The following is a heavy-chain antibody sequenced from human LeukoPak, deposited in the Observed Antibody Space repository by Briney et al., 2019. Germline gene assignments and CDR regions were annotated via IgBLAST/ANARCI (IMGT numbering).Heavy chain of an antibody. Sequence: ASVKVSCKASGYTFSNHEIHWVRQAPGQSLEWMGGINGGNGDTKYSQELQGRVTISRDPSANTAYMELSSLRSEDMAVYYCTLYNFWGQATLVTVSS. CDR3: TLYNF. CDR2: INGGNGDT. J-gene: IGHJ4*02. CDR1: GYTFSNHE. D-gene: IGHD3/OR15-3a*01. V-gene: IGHV1-3*03.